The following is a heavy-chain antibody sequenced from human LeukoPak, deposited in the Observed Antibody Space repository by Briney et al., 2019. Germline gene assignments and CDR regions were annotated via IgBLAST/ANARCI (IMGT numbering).Heavy chain of an antibody. Sequence: SVKVSCKSSGGTLSSYAIIWVRHAPGQGLDWMGRIIPILGIANYAQKFQGRVTITADKSTSTAYMELSSLRSEDTAVYYCARVLWDIVVVPAAPGDYYYGMDVWGQGTSVTVSS. CDR1: GGTLSSYA. CDR3: ARVLWDIVVVPAAPGDYYYGMDV. J-gene: IGHJ6*02. V-gene: IGHV1-69*04. D-gene: IGHD2-2*01. CDR2: IIPILGIA.